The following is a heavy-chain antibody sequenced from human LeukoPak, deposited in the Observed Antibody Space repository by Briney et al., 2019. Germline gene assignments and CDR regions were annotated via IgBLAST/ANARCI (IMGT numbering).Heavy chain of an antibody. J-gene: IGHJ2*01. CDR1: GFIFSSYN. CDR3: ASTIVTTVYPPGWYFDL. Sequence: GGSLRLSCAASGFIFSSYNMNWVRQAPGKGLEWVPSISSRSRDVYYADSVKGRFTISRDNTKSSLFLQMDSLRAEDTAVYYCASTIVTTVYPPGWYFDLWGRGTQVTVSS. V-gene: IGHV3-21*06. D-gene: IGHD4-17*01. CDR2: ISSRSRDV.